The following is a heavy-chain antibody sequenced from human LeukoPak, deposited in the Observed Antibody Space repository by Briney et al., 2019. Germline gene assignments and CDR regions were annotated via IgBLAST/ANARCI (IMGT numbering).Heavy chain of an antibody. CDR2: IYYSGST. D-gene: IGHD3-3*01. CDR3: ARATAGITIFGVVKGYYYYYMDV. J-gene: IGHJ6*03. V-gene: IGHV4-59*01. CDR1: GGSISSYY. Sequence: SETLSLTCTVSGGSISSYYWSWIRQPPGKGLEWIGYIYYSGSTNYNPSLKSRVTISVDTSKNQFSLKLSSVTAADTAAYYCARATAGITIFGVVKGYYYYYMDVWGKGTTVTVSS.